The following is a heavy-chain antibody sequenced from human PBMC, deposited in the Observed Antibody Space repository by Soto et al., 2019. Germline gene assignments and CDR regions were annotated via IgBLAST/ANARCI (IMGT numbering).Heavy chain of an antibody. CDR3: ARDQYYYDSSGYYYFDY. V-gene: IGHV1-3*01. CDR1: GYTFTSYA. J-gene: IGHJ4*02. Sequence: XSVKVSCKASGYTFTSYAMHWVRQAPGQRLEWMGWINAGNGNTKYSQKFQGRVTITRDTSASTAYMELSSLRSEDTAVYYCARDQYYYDSSGYYYFDYWGQGTLVTVSS. CDR2: INAGNGNT. D-gene: IGHD3-22*01.